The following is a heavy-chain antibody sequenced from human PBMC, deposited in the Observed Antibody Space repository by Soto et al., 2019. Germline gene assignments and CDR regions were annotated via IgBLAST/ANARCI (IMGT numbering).Heavy chain of an antibody. CDR3: VRGYCTTSPCSGDFQF. V-gene: IGHV1-46*01. D-gene: IGHD2-15*01. CDR1: GYKFTTYF. CDR2: IHPSGDT. Sequence: QMQLVQSGAELKKPGASVKVACKASGYKFTTYFIHWVRQAPGQGLEWMGMIHPSGDTGYAQKFRGRVTMTIDTSTSTAYMELRNLISEDTAVYFSVRGYCTTSPCSGDFQFWGQGTLVTVSS. J-gene: IGHJ1*01.